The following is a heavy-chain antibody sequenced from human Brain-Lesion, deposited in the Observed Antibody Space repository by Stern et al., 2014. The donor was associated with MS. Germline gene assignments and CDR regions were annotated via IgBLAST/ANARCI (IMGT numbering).Heavy chain of an antibody. J-gene: IGHJ4*02. V-gene: IGHV4-4*02. CDR3: ARFPASRPHVFDS. Sequence: VQLVESGPGLVKPSGTLSLTCAVSGGSISSSNWWNWVRQSPGKGLEWIGESDHSGSTLYNPSLKSRVTVSVDKSKNRFSLNLRSVTAADTAVYFCARFPASRPHVFDSWGQGTLVTVSS. D-gene: IGHD6-13*01. CDR2: SDHSGST. CDR1: GGSISSSNW.